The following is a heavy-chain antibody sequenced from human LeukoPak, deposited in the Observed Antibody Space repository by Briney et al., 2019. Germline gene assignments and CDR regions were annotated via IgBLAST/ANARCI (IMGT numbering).Heavy chain of an antibody. CDR1: GFTFSSYA. D-gene: IGHD2/OR15-2a*01. V-gene: IGHV3-74*01. CDR3: VSFYEAY. J-gene: IGHJ4*02. CDR2: INSDGSWT. Sequence: GGSLRLSCAASGFTFSSYAMSWVRQAPGKGLVWVSHINSDGSWTSYADSVKGRFTISKDNAKNTVYLQMNNLRAEDTAVYYCVSFYEAYWGRGTLVTVSS.